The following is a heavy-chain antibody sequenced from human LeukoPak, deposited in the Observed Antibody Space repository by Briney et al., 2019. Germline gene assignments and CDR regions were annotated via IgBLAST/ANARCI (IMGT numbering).Heavy chain of an antibody. V-gene: IGHV3-72*01. CDR1: GFTFSDHY. Sequence: PGGSLSLSCAASGFTFSDHYMDWVRQAPGKGLEWVGRIRNKANSYTTEYAASVKGRFTISRDDSKNSLYLQINSLKIEDTAVYYCARVGSSGWEDYWGQGTLVTVSS. CDR2: IRNKANSYTT. D-gene: IGHD6-19*01. J-gene: IGHJ4*02. CDR3: ARVGSSGWEDY.